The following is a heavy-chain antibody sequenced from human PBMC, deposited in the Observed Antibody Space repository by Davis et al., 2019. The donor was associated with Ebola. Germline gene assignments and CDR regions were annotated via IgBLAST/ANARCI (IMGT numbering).Heavy chain of an antibody. CDR1: GYTFTSYG. CDR2: IIPILGIA. V-gene: IGHV1-69*04. CDR3: TRDLGAPSDY. J-gene: IGHJ4*02. Sequence: SVKVSCKASGYTFTSYGISWVRQAPGQGLEWMGRIIPILGIANYAQKFQGRVTITADKSTSTAYMELSSLRSEDTAVYYCTRDLGAPSDYWGQGTLVTVSS. D-gene: IGHD3-10*01.